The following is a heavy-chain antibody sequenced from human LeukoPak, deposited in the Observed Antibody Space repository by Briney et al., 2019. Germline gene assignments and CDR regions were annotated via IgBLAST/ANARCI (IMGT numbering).Heavy chain of an antibody. Sequence: SGTLSLTCTVSGDSITSDNYYWSWVRQPPGKGLEWIGYIYYSGKTYYNPSLESRVTISVDTSKNQFSLRLNSVTAADTAVYYCAREVKEAASSDAFDIWGQGTMVTVSS. CDR3: AREVKEAASSDAFDI. CDR1: GDSITSDNYY. D-gene: IGHD6-13*01. CDR2: IYYSGKT. V-gene: IGHV4-30-4*01. J-gene: IGHJ3*02.